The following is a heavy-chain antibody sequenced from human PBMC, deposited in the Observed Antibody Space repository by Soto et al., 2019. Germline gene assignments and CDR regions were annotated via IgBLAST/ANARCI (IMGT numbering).Heavy chain of an antibody. D-gene: IGHD2-2*01. CDR2: MNPNSGDT. CDR1: GYTFTTYD. CDR3: ARQPYRFSSSTSCYGGEDFDY. J-gene: IGHJ4*02. Sequence: QVQLLQSGAEVKKPGASVKVSCKTSGYTFTTYDIHWVRQATGQGLEWMGRMNPNSGDTASAQKFQGRLTMTRDTSIDTADMELSSLRSVDTAVYYCARQPYRFSSSTSCYGGEDFDYWGQGTLGTVSS. V-gene: IGHV1-8*01.